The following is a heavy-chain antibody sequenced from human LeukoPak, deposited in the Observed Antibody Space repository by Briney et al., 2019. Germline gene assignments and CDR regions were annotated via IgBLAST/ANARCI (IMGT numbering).Heavy chain of an antibody. Sequence: SETLSLTCTVSGGSISSSSYYWGWIRQPPGKGLEWIGSIYYSGSTYYNPSLKSRVTISVDTSKNQFSLKLSSVTAADTAVYYCARARGYYDSSGYYYVRYFDLWGRGTLVTVSS. D-gene: IGHD3-22*01. CDR2: IYYSGST. V-gene: IGHV4-39*07. CDR3: ARARGYYDSSGYYYVRYFDL. J-gene: IGHJ2*01. CDR1: GGSISSSSYY.